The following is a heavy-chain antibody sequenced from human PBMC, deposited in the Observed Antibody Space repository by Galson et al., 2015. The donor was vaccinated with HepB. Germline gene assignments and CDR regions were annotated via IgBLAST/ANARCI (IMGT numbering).Heavy chain of an antibody. D-gene: IGHD3-22*01. J-gene: IGHJ3*02. CDR2: FDPEDGET. Sequence: SVKVSCKVSGYTLTELSMHWVRQAPGKGLEWMGGFDPEDGETIYAQTFQGRVTMTEDTSTDTAYMELSSLRSEDTAVYYCATALLEGTMTDAFDIWGQGAMLTVSS. CDR1: GYTLTELS. V-gene: IGHV1-24*01. CDR3: ATALLEGTMTDAFDI.